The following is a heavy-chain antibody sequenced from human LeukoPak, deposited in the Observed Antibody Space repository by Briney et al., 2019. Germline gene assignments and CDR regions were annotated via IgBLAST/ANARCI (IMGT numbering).Heavy chain of an antibody. J-gene: IGHJ2*01. D-gene: IGHD2-15*01. CDR3: ARDQYCSGGSCYSRYFDL. Sequence: ASVKVSCKASGYTFTSYGISGVRQAPGQGLEWMGWISAYNGNTHYAQKLQGRVTITTDTSTSTANMELRSLRSDDTAVYYCARDQYCSGGSCYSRYFDLWGRGTLVTVSS. CDR2: ISAYNGNT. CDR1: GYTFTSYG. V-gene: IGHV1-18*01.